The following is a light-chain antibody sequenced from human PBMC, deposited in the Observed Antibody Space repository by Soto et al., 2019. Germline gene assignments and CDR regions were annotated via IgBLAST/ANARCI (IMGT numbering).Light chain of an antibody. J-gene: IGLJ1*01. V-gene: IGLV2-14*01. CDR2: DVS. CDR3: SSFATSDTLSYV. CDR1: SSDVGTYNY. Sequence: QSALTQPASVSGSPGQSITISCTGTSSDVGTYNYVSWYQQSPGKVPKLMIYDVSNWPSGVSNRFSGSKSGNTASLTISGLQAEDEADYYCSSFATSDTLSYVFGTGTKVTVL.